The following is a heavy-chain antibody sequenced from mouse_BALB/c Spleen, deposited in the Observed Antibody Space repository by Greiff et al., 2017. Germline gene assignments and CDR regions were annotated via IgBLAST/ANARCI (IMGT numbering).Heavy chain of an antibody. V-gene: IGHV14-1*02. J-gene: IGHJ3*01. D-gene: IGHD2-1*01. CDR2: IDPENGNT. CDR1: GFNIKDYY. Sequence: VQLQQSGAELVKPGASVKLSCTASGFNIKDYYMHWVKQRPEQGLEWIGWIDPENGNTIYDPKFQGKASITADTSSNTAYLQLSSLTSEDTAVYYCARSPYGNYVWFAYWGQGTLVTVSA. CDR3: ARSPYGNYVWFAY.